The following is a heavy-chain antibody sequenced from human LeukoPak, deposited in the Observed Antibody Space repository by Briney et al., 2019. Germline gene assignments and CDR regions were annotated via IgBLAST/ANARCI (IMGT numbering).Heavy chain of an antibody. CDR3: ARAHYDFWSGYYEVCLDY. CDR1: GFTFSSYA. Sequence: GGSLRLSCAASGFTFSSYAMHWVRQAPGKGLEYVSAISSNGGSTYYANSVKGRFTISRDNSKNTLYLQMGSLRAEDMAVYYCARAHYDFWSGYYEVCLDYWAQGPLVTVSS. J-gene: IGHJ4*02. V-gene: IGHV3-64*01. CDR2: ISSNGGST. D-gene: IGHD3-3*01.